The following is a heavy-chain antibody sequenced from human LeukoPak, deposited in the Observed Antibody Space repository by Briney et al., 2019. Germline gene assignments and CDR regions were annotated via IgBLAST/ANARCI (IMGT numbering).Heavy chain of an antibody. Sequence: SQTLSLTCAVSGSSISSGGYSWSWIRQPPGKGLEWIGYIYHSGSTYYNPSLKSRVTISVDRSKNQFSLNLSSVTAADTAVYYCAREGYCSGGSCDNWFDPWGQGTLVTVSS. CDR1: GSSISSGGYS. V-gene: IGHV4-30-2*01. CDR3: AREGYCSGGSCDNWFDP. D-gene: IGHD2-15*01. CDR2: IYHSGST. J-gene: IGHJ5*02.